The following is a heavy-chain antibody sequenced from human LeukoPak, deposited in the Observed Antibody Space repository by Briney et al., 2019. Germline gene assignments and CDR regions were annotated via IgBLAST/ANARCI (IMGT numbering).Heavy chain of an antibody. D-gene: IGHD3-10*01. Sequence: SETLSLTCTVSGGSISSYYWSWIRQPPGKGLEWIGYIYYSGSTNYNPSLKSRVTISVDTSKNQFSLELSSVTAADTAVYYCARNGLYGSGSYYVDYWGQGTLVTVSS. J-gene: IGHJ4*02. CDR1: GGSISSYY. CDR3: ARNGLYGSGSYYVDY. V-gene: IGHV4-59*01. CDR2: IYYSGST.